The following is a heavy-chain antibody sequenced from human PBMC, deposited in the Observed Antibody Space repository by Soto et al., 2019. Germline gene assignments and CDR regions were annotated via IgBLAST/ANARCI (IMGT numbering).Heavy chain of an antibody. J-gene: IGHJ6*02. D-gene: IGHD3-3*02. Sequence: QVQLQQWGAGLLKPSETLSLTCVVYGGSFSGYYWTWIRQAPGKGLEWIGEINHSGGTTYNSSLKGRVTISVDTSKIQFSLNMYSVTAAHTAVYYCARDRQYYHFWSGYQNEGPYDMDVWGQGTTVTVSS. CDR3: ARDRQYYHFWSGYQNEGPYDMDV. CDR1: GGSFSGYY. V-gene: IGHV4-34*02. CDR2: INHSGGT.